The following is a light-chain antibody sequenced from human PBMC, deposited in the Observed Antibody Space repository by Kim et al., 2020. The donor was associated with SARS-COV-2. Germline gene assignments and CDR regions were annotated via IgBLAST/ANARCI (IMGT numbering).Light chain of an antibody. CDR2: GAS. J-gene: IGKJ2*01. CDR1: QRVSSSY. Sequence: LSAGERGTLTCRASQRVSSSYLAWYQQKPGQAPRLLIYGASSRATGIPDRFSGSGSGTDFTLTISRLEPEDFAVYYCQQYGSSPRTFGQGTKLEI. V-gene: IGKV3-20*01. CDR3: QQYGSSPRT.